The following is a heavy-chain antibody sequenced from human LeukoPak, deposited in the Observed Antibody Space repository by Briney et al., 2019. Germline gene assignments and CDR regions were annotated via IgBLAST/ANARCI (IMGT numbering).Heavy chain of an antibody. V-gene: IGHV4-59*08. Sequence: SETLSLTCTVSGGSISSYYWSWIRQPPGKGLEWIGYIYYSGSTNYNPSLKSRVTISVDTSKNQCSLKLSSVTAADTAGYYCARHFYCSGLMDVWGQGTTVTVPS. CDR1: GGSISSYY. J-gene: IGHJ6*02. D-gene: IGHD2-15*01. CDR3: ARHFYCSGLMDV. CDR2: IYYSGST.